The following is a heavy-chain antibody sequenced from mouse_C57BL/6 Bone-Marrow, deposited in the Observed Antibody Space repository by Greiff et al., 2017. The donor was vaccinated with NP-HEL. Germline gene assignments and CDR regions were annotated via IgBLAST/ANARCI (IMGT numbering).Heavy chain of an antibody. CDR2: IHPNSGST. CDR3: ARLNYYGSNYYYARDY. J-gene: IGHJ4*01. Sequence: QVQLQQPGAELVKPGASVKLSCKASGYTFTSYWMHWVKQRPGQGLEWIGMIHPNSGSTNYNEKFKSKATLTVDKSSSTAYMQLSSLTSEDSAVYDCARLNYYGSNYYYARDYWGQGTSVTVSS. V-gene: IGHV1-64*01. CDR1: GYTFTSYW. D-gene: IGHD1-1*01.